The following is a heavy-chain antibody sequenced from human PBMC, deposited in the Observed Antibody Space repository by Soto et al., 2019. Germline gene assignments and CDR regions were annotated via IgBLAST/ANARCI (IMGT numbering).Heavy chain of an antibody. Sequence: QVQLQESGPGLVKPSETLSLTCTVSGGAISSYYWSWIRQPPGKGLEWIGYIYYSGSTNYNPSLKSRVTISVDTSKNQFSLQLSSVTAADTAVYYCARSSPYYDSSGRRGDAFDIWGQGTMVTVSS. D-gene: IGHD3-22*01. J-gene: IGHJ3*02. V-gene: IGHV4-59*01. CDR3: ARSSPYYDSSGRRGDAFDI. CDR1: GGAISSYY. CDR2: IYYSGST.